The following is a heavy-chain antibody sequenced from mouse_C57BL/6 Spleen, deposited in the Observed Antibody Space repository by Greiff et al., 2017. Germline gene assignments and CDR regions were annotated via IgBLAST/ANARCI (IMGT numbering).Heavy chain of an antibody. V-gene: IGHV1-42*01. Sequence: EVQLQESGPELVKPGASVKISCKASGYSFTGYYMNWVKQSPEKSLEWIGEINPSTGGTTYNQKFKAKATLTVDKSSSTAYMQLKSLTSEDSAVYYCARSRELGYAMDYWGQGTSVTVSS. CDR2: INPSTGGT. CDR3: ARSRELGYAMDY. CDR1: GYSFTGYY. J-gene: IGHJ4*01.